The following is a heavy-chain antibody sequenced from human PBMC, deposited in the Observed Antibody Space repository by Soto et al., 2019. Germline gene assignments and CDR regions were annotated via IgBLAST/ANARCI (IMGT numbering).Heavy chain of an antibody. CDR1: VSTFSSYS. J-gene: IGHJ4*02. V-gene: IGHV3-48*02. CDR3: ARLGGKEDGYNFGY. D-gene: IGHD5-12*01. Sequence: PGGSLRLSCASSVSTFSSYSMNWVRQAPGKGLEWVSYISSSSSTIYYADSVKGRFTISRDNAKNSLYLQMNSLRDEDTAVYYCARLGGKEDGYNFGYWGQGTLVTVSS. CDR2: ISSSSSTI.